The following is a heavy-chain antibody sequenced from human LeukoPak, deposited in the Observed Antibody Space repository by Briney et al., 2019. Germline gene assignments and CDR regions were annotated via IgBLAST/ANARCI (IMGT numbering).Heavy chain of an antibody. CDR2: ISGSGGST. J-gene: IGHJ4*02. V-gene: IGHV3-23*01. CDR3: AKDKWELLRRGGAFDY. Sequence: GGSLRLSCAASGFTVSSYAMSWVRQAPGKGLEWGSAISGSGGSTYYADSVKGRFTISRDNSKNTLYLQMNSLRAEDTAVYYCAKDKWELLRRGGAFDYWGQGTLVTVSS. CDR1: GFTVSSYA. D-gene: IGHD1-26*01.